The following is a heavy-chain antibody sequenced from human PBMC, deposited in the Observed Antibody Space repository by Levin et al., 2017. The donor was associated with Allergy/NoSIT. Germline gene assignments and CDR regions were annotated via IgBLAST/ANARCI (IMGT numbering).Heavy chain of an antibody. CDR3: ARDRKTEYYDYGLDG. Sequence: SETLSLTCTVSGGSISSIYYWGWIRQPPGKGLEWIGSMYYSGSTFYNPSLKSRVTISVDTSKNQFSLNLSSVSAADTAVYYCARDRKTEYYDYGLDGWGQGTTVTVSS. J-gene: IGHJ6*02. V-gene: IGHV4-39*07. CDR1: GGSISSIYY. D-gene: IGHD1-14*01. CDR2: MYYSGST.